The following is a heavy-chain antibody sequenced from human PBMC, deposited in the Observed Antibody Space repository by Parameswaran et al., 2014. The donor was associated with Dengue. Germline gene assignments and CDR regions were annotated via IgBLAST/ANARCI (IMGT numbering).Heavy chain of an antibody. CDR2: ISYDGSNK. CDR3: ARESRYQLLSSAFDI. J-gene: IGHJ3*02. D-gene: IGHD2-2*01. Sequence: VRQMPGKGLEWVAVISYDGSNKYYADSVKGRFTISRDNSKNTLYLQMNSLRAEDTAVYYCARESRYQLLSSAFDIWGQGTMVTVSS. V-gene: IGHV3-30-3*01.